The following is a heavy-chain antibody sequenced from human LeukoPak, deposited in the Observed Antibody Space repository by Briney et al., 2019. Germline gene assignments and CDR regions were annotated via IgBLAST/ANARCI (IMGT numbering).Heavy chain of an antibody. CDR1: GFTVNNNY. CDR2: IYSGGTT. Sequence: GGSLRLSCAASGFTVNNNYMSWVRQAPGKGLEWVSVIYSGGTTYYADSVEGRFTVSRDNSKNTLYLQMNNLRADDTAVYYCASGLRWTTGYDYWGQGTLVTVSS. CDR3: ASGLRWTTGYDY. J-gene: IGHJ4*02. V-gene: IGHV3-53*01. D-gene: IGHD4-23*01.